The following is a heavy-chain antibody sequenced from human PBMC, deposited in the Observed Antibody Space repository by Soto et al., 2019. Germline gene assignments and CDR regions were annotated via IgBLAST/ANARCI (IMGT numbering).Heavy chain of an antibody. J-gene: IGHJ5*02. Sequence: GGSLRLSCAASGFILSTYGMHWVRQAPGKGLEWVAMISHDGNAQYYVDSVKGRFSVSRDTSKNTLHLHMNSLRSEDTGRYYCARDYGPSNWYNWFHPWGQGTLGTVSS. D-gene: IGHD4-17*01. V-gene: IGHV3-30*03. CDR2: ISHDGNAQ. CDR3: ARDYGPSNWYNWFHP. CDR1: GFILSTYG.